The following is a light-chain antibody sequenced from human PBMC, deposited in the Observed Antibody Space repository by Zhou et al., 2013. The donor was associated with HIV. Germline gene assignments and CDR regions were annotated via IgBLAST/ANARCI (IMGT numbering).Light chain of an antibody. V-gene: IGKV1-5*03. CDR3: QQYNNYST. J-gene: IGKJ1*01. Sequence: DIQMTQSPSTLSASVGDRVIITCRASQNIITWLAWYQQKPGKAPKLLIYKASTLESGVPSRFSGSGSGTEFTLTISSLQPDDFATYYCQQYNNYSTFGQGTKVEIK. CDR1: QNIITW. CDR2: KAS.